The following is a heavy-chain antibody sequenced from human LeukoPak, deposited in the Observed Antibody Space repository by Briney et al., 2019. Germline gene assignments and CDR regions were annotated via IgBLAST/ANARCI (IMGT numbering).Heavy chain of an antibody. CDR3: ARRGGSSSRRSPIDY. CDR2: IKQDGSQR. J-gene: IGHJ4*02. D-gene: IGHD6-6*01. V-gene: IGHV3-7*01. Sequence: DPGGSLRLSCTASGFTFSDYWMTWVRQAPGKGPELVANIKQDGSQRYYVDSVRDRFTISRDNDKTSLFLKMNGLRAEDTAVYYCARRGGSSSRRSPIDYWGQGTLVTVSS. CDR1: GFTFSDYW.